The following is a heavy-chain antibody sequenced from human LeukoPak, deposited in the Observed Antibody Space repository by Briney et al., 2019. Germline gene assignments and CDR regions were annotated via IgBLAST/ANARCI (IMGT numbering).Heavy chain of an antibody. J-gene: IGHJ4*02. V-gene: IGHV3-23*01. CDR3: ANGWSPDY. Sequence: GGSLRLSCAASGFTFSSYAMSWVRQAPGKGLEWVSGISGSGGSTYYADSVKGRFTIFRDNSKNTLYLQMNSLRAGDTAVYHCANGWSPDYWGRGTLVTVSS. CDR2: ISGSGGST. D-gene: IGHD2-15*01. CDR1: GFTFSSYA.